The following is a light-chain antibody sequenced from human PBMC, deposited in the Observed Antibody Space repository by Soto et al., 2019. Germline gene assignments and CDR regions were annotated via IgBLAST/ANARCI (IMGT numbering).Light chain of an antibody. CDR2: AAS. V-gene: IGKV1-39*01. J-gene: IGKJ2*01. CDR1: QSISSY. Sequence: DIQMTQSPSSLSASVGDRVTITCRASQSISSYLNWYQQKPGKAPKLLLYAASSLQSGVPSRFSGSGSGTDFSLTISSRQPEDFATYYCQQNYSTPWAFGQGTKLEIK. CDR3: QQNYSTPWA.